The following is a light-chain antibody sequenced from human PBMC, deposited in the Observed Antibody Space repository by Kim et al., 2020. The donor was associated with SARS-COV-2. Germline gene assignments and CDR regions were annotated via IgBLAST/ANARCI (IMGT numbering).Light chain of an antibody. V-gene: IGLV2-11*01. CDR3: CSYAGSYTLWV. Sequence: QSALTQPRSVSGSPGQSVTISCTGTSSDVGGYNYVSWYQQHPGKAPKLMIYDVSKRPSGVPDRFSGSKSSNTASLTISGLQAEDEADYYCCSYAGSYTLWVFGGGTQLTVL. CDR2: DVS. J-gene: IGLJ3*02. CDR1: SSDVGGYNY.